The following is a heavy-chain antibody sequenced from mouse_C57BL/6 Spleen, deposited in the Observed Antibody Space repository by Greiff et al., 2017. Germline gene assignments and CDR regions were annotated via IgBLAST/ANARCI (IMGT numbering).Heavy chain of an antibody. CDR2: IDPENGDT. CDR3: TKTVVDY. Sequence: EVQLQQSGAELVRPGASVKLSCTASGFNIKDDYMHWVKQRPEQGLEWIGWIDPENGDTEYASKFQGKATITADTSSNTAYLQLSSLTSEDTAVYYCTKTVVDYWGQGTTLTVSS. V-gene: IGHV14-4*01. CDR1: GFNIKDDY. J-gene: IGHJ2*01. D-gene: IGHD1-1*01.